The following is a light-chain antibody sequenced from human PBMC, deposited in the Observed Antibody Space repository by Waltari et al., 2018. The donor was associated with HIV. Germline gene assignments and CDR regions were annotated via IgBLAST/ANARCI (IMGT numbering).Light chain of an antibody. CDR2: GAS. CDR3: QQSET. V-gene: IGKV3-20*01. CDR1: QSVSSSY. Sequence: EIVLTQSPGTLSLSPGERATLSCRASQSVSSSYLAWYQQISGQAPRLLIYGASSRATGIPDRFSGSGSGTEFTLTIARLEPEDFAVDYCQQSETFGQGTRVEIK. J-gene: IGKJ1*01.